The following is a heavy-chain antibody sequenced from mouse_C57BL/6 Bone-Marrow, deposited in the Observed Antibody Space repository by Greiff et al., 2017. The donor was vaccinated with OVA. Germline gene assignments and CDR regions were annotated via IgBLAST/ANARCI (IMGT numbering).Heavy chain of an antibody. D-gene: IGHD1-1*01. CDR3: ARTFQLRRYYFDY. Sequence: QVQLQQSGAELAKPGASVKLSCKASGYTFTSYWMHWVKQRPGQGLEWIGMIHPNSGSTNYNEKFKSKATLTVDKSSSTAYMQLSSLTSEDSAVYYCARTFQLRRYYFDYWGQGTTRTVSS. V-gene: IGHV1-64*01. J-gene: IGHJ2*01. CDR1: GYTFTSYW. CDR2: IHPNSGST.